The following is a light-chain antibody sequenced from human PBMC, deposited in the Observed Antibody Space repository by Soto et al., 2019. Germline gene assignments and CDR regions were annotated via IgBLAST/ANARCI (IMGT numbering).Light chain of an antibody. J-gene: IGLJ2*01. V-gene: IGLV2-11*01. CDR3: YSFGSIYPHVV. Sequence: QSALTQPRSVSGSPGQSVTISCTGTTSDVGGYNYVSWYQHHPGKAPKLMIYDVTKRPSGVPDRFSGSKSGNTASLTISGLQAEDEADYYCYSFGSIYPHVVFGGGTKLTVL. CDR2: DVT. CDR1: TSDVGGYNY.